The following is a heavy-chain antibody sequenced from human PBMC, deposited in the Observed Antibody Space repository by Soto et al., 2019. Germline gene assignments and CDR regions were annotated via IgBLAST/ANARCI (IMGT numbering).Heavy chain of an antibody. D-gene: IGHD6-19*01. CDR1: GGSISSSSYY. J-gene: IGHJ5*02. V-gene: IGHV4-39*01. CDR2: IYYSGST. Sequence: SETLSLTCTVSGGSISSSSYYWGWIRQPPGKGLEWIGSIYYSGSTYYNPSLKSRVTISVDTSKNQFSLKLSSETAADTAVYYCARRSIAVAGLLGWFDPWGQGTLVTVSS. CDR3: ARRSIAVAGLLGWFDP.